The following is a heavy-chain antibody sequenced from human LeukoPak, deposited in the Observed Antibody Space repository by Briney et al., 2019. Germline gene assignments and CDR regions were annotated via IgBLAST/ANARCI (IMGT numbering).Heavy chain of an antibody. D-gene: IGHD3-22*01. V-gene: IGHV1-2*02. CDR1: GYTFTGYY. Sequence: ASVKVSCKASGYTFTGYYMHWVRQAPGQGLEWMGWINPNSGGTNYAQKFQGRVTMTRDTSISTAYMELSRLRSDDTAVYYCARDRTHYYDSSDYYGYWGQGTLVTVSS. CDR3: ARDRTHYYDSSDYYGY. J-gene: IGHJ4*02. CDR2: INPNSGGT.